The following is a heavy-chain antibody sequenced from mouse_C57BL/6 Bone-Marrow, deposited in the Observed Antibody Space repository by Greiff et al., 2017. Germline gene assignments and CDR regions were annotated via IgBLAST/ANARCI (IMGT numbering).Heavy chain of an antibody. CDR2: ISYDGSN. J-gene: IGHJ1*03. CDR3: ARENYGSDWYFDV. CDR1: GYSITSGYY. V-gene: IGHV3-6*01. Sequence: DVKLQESGPGLVKPSQSLSLTCSVTGYSITSGYYWNWIRQFPGNKLEWMGYISYDGSNNYNPSLKNRISITRDTSKNQFFLKLNSVTTEDTATYYCARENYGSDWYFDVWGTGTTVTVSS. D-gene: IGHD1-1*01.